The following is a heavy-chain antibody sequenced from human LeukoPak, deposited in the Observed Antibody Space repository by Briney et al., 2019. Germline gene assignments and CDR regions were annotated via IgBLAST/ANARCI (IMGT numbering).Heavy chain of an antibody. V-gene: IGHV4-39*01. Sequence: SETLSLTCTVSGGSISSSSCYWGWIRQPPGKGLEWIGSIYYSGSTYYNPSLKSRVTISVDASKNQFSLKLSSVTAADTAVYYCARGTDTAMVIAVAGTLYGMDVWGQGTTVTVSS. CDR2: IYYSGST. J-gene: IGHJ6*02. CDR1: GGSISSSSCY. CDR3: ARGTDTAMVIAVAGTLYGMDV. D-gene: IGHD6-19*01.